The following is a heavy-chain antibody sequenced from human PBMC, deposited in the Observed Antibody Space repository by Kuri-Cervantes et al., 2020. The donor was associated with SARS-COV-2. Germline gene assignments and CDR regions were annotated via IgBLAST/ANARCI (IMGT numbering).Heavy chain of an antibody. CDR3: TTARITIFGVAIPTPDY. CDR1: GFTFGDYA. J-gene: IGHJ4*02. D-gene: IGHD3-3*01. Sequence: GESLKISCTASGFTFGDYAMSWVRQAPGKGLEWVGFIRSKAYGGTTDYAAPVKGRFTISRDDSKNTLYLQMNSLKTEDTAVYYCTTARITIFGVAIPTPDYWGQGTLVTVSS. CDR2: IRSKAYGGTT. V-gene: IGHV3-49*04.